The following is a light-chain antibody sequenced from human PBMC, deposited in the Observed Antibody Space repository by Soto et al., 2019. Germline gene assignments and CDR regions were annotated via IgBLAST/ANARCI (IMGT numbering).Light chain of an antibody. CDR2: DVS. V-gene: IGLV2-8*01. Sequence: QSVLIQPPSASGSPGQSVTISCTGTSSDVGGYDFVAWHQQHPGKAPRLMIYDVSKRPSGVPDRFSGSKSGYTASLTVSGLQAEDEADYYCSSFVGGNIYVFGTGTKVTVL. CDR1: SSDVGGYDF. CDR3: SSFVGGNIYV. J-gene: IGLJ1*01.